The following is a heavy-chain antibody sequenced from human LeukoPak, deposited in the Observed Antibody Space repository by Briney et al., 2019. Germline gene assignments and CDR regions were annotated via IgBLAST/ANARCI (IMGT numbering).Heavy chain of an antibody. V-gene: IGHV3-23*01. CDR2: ISGSGSST. Sequence: GSLRLSCATSGFTFCTYAMSWVRQAPGKGLEWVSAISGSGSSTYYADSVKGRFTISRDNSKNTLYLQMNSLRAEDTAVYYCAKSGGGISARRNFDYWGQGTLVTVSS. D-gene: IGHD6-6*01. CDR3: AKSGGGISARRNFDY. CDR1: GFTFCTYA. J-gene: IGHJ4*02.